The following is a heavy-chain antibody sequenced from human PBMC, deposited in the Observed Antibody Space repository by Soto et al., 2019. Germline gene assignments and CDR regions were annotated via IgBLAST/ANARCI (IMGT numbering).Heavy chain of an antibody. CDR2: IIPIFGTA. V-gene: IGHV1-69*13. Sequence: ASVKVSCKASGGTFTNYAIGWVRQAPGQGLEWMGGIIPIFGTANYAQTFQGRVTITADESTSTAYMELSSLRSEDTAVYYCASFRSRPGSYPTFGYWGQATLVTVSS. CDR3: ASFRSRPGSYPTFGY. CDR1: GGTFTNYA. J-gene: IGHJ4*02. D-gene: IGHD3-10*01.